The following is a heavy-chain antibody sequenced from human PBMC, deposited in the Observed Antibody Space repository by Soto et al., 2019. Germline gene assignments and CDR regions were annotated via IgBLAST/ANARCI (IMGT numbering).Heavy chain of an antibody. CDR1: GYTFTNYG. J-gene: IGHJ4*02. V-gene: IGHV1-18*01. CDR3: ASERQWEPLLY. D-gene: IGHD1-26*01. Sequence: QVRLVQSGAEVKRPGASVRVSCKASGYTFTNYGITWVRQVPGQGLEWMGWASAYNRNTNYAQKFEDRVIMTTDTSTGTAHMERRSLRYDDTALYFCASERQWEPLLYWGQGTLVPVSS. CDR2: ASAYNRNT.